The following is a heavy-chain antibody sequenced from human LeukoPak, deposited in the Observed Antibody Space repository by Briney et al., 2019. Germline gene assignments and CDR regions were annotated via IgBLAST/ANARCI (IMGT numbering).Heavy chain of an antibody. CDR1: GYTFTSYG. J-gene: IGHJ4*02. V-gene: IGHV1-2*02. CDR3: AKDITSTL. Sequence: ASVKVSCKASGYTFTSYGISWVRQAPGQGLEWMGWINPNSGGTNYAQKFQVRVTMTRDTSISTAYMELSRLRSDDTAVYYCAKDITSTLWGQGTLVTVSS. D-gene: IGHD3-10*01. CDR2: INPNSGGT.